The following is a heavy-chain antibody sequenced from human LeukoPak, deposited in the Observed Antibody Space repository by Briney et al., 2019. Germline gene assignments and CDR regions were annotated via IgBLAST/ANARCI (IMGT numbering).Heavy chain of an antibody. D-gene: IGHD1-20*01. CDR3: ATNNWNDVHYFDY. J-gene: IGHJ4*02. V-gene: IGHV3-48*04. CDR1: GFTFSSYS. Sequence: GGSLRLSCAASGFTFSSYSMNWVRQAPGKGLEWVSYISSSSSTIYYADSVKGRFTISRDNAKNSLYLQMNSLRAEDTAVYYCATNNWNDVHYFDYWGQGTLVTVSS. CDR2: ISSSSSTI.